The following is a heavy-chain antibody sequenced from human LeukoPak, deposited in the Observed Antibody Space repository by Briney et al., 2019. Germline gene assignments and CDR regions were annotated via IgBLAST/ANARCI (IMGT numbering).Heavy chain of an antibody. CDR3: ARTGAISDYYDSSGYIAAFDY. V-gene: IGHV4-34*01. CDR2: INHSGST. CDR1: GGSFSGYY. Sequence: SETLSLTCAVYGGSFSGYYWSWIRQPPGKGLKWIGEINHSGSTNYNPSLKSRVTISVGTSKNQFSLKLSSVTAADTAVYYCARTGAISDYYDSSGYIAAFDYWGQGTLVTVSS. J-gene: IGHJ4*02. D-gene: IGHD3-22*01.